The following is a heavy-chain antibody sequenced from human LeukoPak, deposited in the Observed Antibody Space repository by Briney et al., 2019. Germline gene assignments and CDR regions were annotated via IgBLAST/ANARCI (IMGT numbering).Heavy chain of an antibody. CDR3: AKSAGVATIYFDS. CDR2: IGSDGDR. Sequence: PGGSLRLSCTASGFDFRSYAMAWVRQAPGKGLEGVAAIGSDGDRVHEDSVKGRSTISRDNSKSTLYLQMDNLRAEDTAVYFCAKSAGVATIYFDSWGQGALVTVSS. J-gene: IGHJ4*02. D-gene: IGHD5-12*01. CDR1: GFDFRSYA. V-gene: IGHV3-23*01.